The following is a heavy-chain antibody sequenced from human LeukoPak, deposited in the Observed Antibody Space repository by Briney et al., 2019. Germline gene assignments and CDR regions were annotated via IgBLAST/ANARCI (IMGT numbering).Heavy chain of an antibody. CDR3: ATLTGGDDAFDI. J-gene: IGHJ3*02. CDR2: IFYTGST. CDR1: GGSISSGSYY. Sequence: PSETLSLTCTVSGGSISSGSYYWSWIRQPPGKGLEWIGYIFYTGSTNYNPSLKSRVTISVLTSKNRFSLKLSSVTAAGTAVYYCATLTGGDDAFDIWGQGTMVTVSS. V-gene: IGHV4-61*01. D-gene: IGHD4-23*01.